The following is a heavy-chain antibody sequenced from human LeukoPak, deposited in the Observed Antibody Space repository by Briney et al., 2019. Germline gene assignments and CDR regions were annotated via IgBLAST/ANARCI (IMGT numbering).Heavy chain of an antibody. CDR2: ISSSSSYI. CDR3: AREGLNSGYDDF. D-gene: IGHD5-12*01. J-gene: IGHJ4*02. Sequence: GGSLRLSCAASGFTFGTYAMTWVRQAPGKGLEWVSSISSSSSYIYYADSVKGRFTISRDNAKNSLYLQMNSLRAEDTAVYYCAREGLNSGYDDFWGQGTLVTVSS. V-gene: IGHV3-21*01. CDR1: GFTFGTYA.